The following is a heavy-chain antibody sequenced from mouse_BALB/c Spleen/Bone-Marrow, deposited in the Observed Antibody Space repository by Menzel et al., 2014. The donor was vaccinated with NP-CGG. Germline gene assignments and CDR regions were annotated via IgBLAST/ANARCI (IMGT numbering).Heavy chain of an antibody. CDR2: INNGGGST. CDR3: ARHGEERPVLAMDY. V-gene: IGHV5-12-2*01. D-gene: IGHD2-14*01. CDR1: GFTFIAYT. Sequence: EVQVVESGGGLVEPGGSLKLSCAASGFTFIAYTMSWVRQTPEKRLGWVAYINNGGGSTYYPDTVKGRFTISRDNAKNTLYLQMSSLKSEDTAMYYCARHGEERPVLAMDYWGQGTSVTVSS. J-gene: IGHJ4*01.